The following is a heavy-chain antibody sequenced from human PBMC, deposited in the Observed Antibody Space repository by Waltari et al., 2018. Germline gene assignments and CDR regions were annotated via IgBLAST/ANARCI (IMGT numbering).Heavy chain of an antibody. CDR1: GGSISSSSYY. CDR3: ARRNFITVDGIDY. D-gene: IGHD3-10*01. CDR2: IYYSGST. V-gene: IGHV4-39*01. J-gene: IGHJ4*02. Sequence: QLQLQESGPGLVKPSETLSLTCTVSGGSISSSSYYWGWIRQPPGKGLEWIGSIYYSGSTYYNPSLKSRVTISIDTSKNQFSLKLSSVTAADTAVYYCARRNFITVDGIDYWGQGTLVTVSS.